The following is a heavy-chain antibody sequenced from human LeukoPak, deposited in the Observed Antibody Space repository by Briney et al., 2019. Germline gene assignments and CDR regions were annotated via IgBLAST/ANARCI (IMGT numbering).Heavy chain of an antibody. Sequence: SETLSLTCTVSGGSVSSGSYYWSWIRQPPGKGLEWIGYIYYSGSTNYNPSLKSRVTISVDTSKNQFSLKLSSVTAAGTAVYYCARDSDSSGWYFDYWGQGTLVTVSS. D-gene: IGHD6-19*01. CDR1: GGSVSSGSYY. CDR3: ARDSDSSGWYFDY. V-gene: IGHV4-61*01. CDR2: IYYSGST. J-gene: IGHJ4*02.